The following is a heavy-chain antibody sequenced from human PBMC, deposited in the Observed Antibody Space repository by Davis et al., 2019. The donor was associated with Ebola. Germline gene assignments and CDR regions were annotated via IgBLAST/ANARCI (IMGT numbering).Heavy chain of an antibody. Sequence: ASVKVSCKASGYTFTGYYMHWVRQAPGQGLEWMGWINPNSGGTNYAQKFQGRVTMTRDTSTSTAYMELSSLRSEDTAVYYCARDDYYGAFDIWGQGTMVTVSS. CDR2: INPNSGGT. V-gene: IGHV1-2*02. CDR1: GYTFTGYY. D-gene: IGHD3-10*01. J-gene: IGHJ3*02. CDR3: ARDDYYGAFDI.